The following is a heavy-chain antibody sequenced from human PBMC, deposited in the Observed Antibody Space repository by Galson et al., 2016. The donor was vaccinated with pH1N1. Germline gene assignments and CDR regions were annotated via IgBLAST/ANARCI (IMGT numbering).Heavy chain of an antibody. CDR2: TNQDGSQK. D-gene: IGHD6-13*01. Sequence: SLRLSCAASGFTFSSYWMSWVRRAPDKGLEWVANTNQDGSQKYYVDSVRGRFTISRDNAKNSVSLQMNSLRPDDTGVYYCVRAIGAAASFWGQGTLVTVSS. V-gene: IGHV3-7*01. CDR3: VRAIGAAASF. J-gene: IGHJ1*01. CDR1: GFTFSSYW.